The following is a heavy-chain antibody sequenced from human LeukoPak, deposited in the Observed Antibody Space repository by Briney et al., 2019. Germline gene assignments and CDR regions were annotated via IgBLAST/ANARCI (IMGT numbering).Heavy chain of an antibody. Sequence: SETLSLTCTVSGGSISSSSYYWGWIREPPGKGLEWIGSIYYSGSTYYNPSLKSRVTISVDTSKNQFSLKLSSVTAADTAVYYCARPRYSSSPYFDYWGQGTLVSVSS. CDR1: GGSISSSSYY. CDR2: IYYSGST. CDR3: ARPRYSSSPYFDY. D-gene: IGHD6-6*01. J-gene: IGHJ4*02. V-gene: IGHV4-39*01.